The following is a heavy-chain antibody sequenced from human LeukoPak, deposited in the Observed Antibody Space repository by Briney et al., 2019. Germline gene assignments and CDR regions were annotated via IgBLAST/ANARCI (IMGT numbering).Heavy chain of an antibody. CDR3: ARSQQRPFYYGSGIFDY. J-gene: IGHJ4*02. D-gene: IGHD3-10*01. Sequence: PSETLSLTCTVSGGSISSYYWSWIRQPPGKGLEWIGYIYYSGSTNYNPSLKSRVTISVDTSKNQFSLKLSSVTAADTAVYYCARSQQRPFYYGSGIFDYWGQGTLVTVSS. CDR2: IYYSGST. CDR1: GGSISSYY. V-gene: IGHV4-59*12.